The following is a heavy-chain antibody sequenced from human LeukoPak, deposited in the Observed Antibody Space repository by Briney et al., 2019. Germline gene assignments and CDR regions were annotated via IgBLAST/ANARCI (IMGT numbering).Heavy chain of an antibody. CDR3: ARGLWWYYFDY. J-gene: IGHJ4*02. V-gene: IGHV4-34*01. D-gene: IGHD4/OR15-4a*01. Sequence: SETLSLTCAVYGGSFSGYYWSWIRQPPGKGLEWIGEINRSGSTNYNPSLKSRVTISVDTSKNQFSLKLSSVTAADTAVYYCARGLWWYYFDYWGQGTLVTVSS. CDR1: GGSFSGYY. CDR2: INRSGST.